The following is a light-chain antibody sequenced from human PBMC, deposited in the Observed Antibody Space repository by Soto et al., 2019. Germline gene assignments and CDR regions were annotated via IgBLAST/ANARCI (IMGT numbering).Light chain of an antibody. Sequence: QSVLTQPASVSGSPGQSITISCTGTSSDVGGYNYVSWYQQHPGKAPKLMIYDVRNRPSGVSNRFSGSESGNTASLTISGLQAEDEADYYCSSYTSSSTLFGGGTKVTVL. CDR3: SSYTSSSTL. J-gene: IGLJ2*01. CDR1: SSDVGGYNY. CDR2: DVR. V-gene: IGLV2-14*01.